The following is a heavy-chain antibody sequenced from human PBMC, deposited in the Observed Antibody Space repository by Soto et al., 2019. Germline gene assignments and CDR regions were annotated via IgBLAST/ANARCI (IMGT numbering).Heavy chain of an antibody. J-gene: IGHJ5*02. D-gene: IGHD5-18*01. CDR3: ASEDTAMPNWFDP. CDR1: GFTFSDYY. Sequence: GGSLRLSCAASGFTFSDYYMSWIRQAPGKGLEWVSYISSSGSTIYYADSVKGRFTISRDNAKNSLYLQMNSLRAEDTAVYYCASEDTAMPNWFDPWGQGTLVTVS. V-gene: IGHV3-11*01. CDR2: ISSSGSTI.